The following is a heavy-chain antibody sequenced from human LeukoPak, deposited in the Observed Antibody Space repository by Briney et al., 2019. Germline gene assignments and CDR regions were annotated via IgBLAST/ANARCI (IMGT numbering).Heavy chain of an antibody. D-gene: IGHD2-21*02. Sequence: ASVKVSCKASGYTFTSYYMHWVRQAPGQGLEWMGWINTNTGNPTYAQGFTGRFVFSLDTSVSTAYLQISSLKAEDTAVYYCAREQCSGDCYSETNFDYWGQGTLVTVSS. CDR1: GYTFTSYY. CDR3: AREQCSGDCYSETNFDY. J-gene: IGHJ4*02. V-gene: IGHV7-4-1*02. CDR2: INTNTGNP.